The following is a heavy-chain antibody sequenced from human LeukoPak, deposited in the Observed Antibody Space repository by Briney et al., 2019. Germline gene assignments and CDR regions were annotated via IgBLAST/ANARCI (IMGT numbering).Heavy chain of an antibody. J-gene: IGHJ4*02. D-gene: IGHD5-24*01. CDR1: GFTFSSYG. Sequence: PGRSLRLSCAASGFTFSSYGMNWVRQAPGKGLEWVSAISGSGGSTYYADSVKGRFTISRDNSKNTLYLQMNSLRAEDTAVYYCAKDYRRRDGYNRWGQATLVTVSS. CDR3: AKDYRRRDGYNR. CDR2: ISGSGGST. V-gene: IGHV3-23*01.